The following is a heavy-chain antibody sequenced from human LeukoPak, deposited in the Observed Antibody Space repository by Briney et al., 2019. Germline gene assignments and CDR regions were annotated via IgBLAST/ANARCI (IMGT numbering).Heavy chain of an antibody. CDR2: IRYDGSNK. J-gene: IGHJ4*02. CDR3: AKDLAVNSGDGDY. D-gene: IGHD7-27*01. V-gene: IGHV3-30*02. Sequence: PGGSLRLSCAASGFTFSSYGMHWVRQAPGKGLEWVAFIRYDGSNKYYADSVKGRFTISRDNSKNTLYLQMNSLRAEDTAVYYCAKDLAVNSGDGDYWGQGTLVTVSS. CDR1: GFTFSSYG.